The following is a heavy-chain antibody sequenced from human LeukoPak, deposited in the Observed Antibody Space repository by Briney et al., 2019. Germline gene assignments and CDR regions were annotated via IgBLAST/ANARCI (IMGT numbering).Heavy chain of an antibody. CDR1: GFTFDDYT. CDR2: ISWDGGST. CDR3: AKDSSGSEMGFDY. V-gene: IGHV3-43*01. D-gene: IGHD6-19*01. Sequence: GGSLRLSCAASGFTFDDYTMHWVRQAPGKGLEWVSLISWDGGSTYYADSVKGRFTISRDNSKNSLYLQMNSLRTEDTALYYCAKDSSGSEMGFDYWGQGTLVTVSS. J-gene: IGHJ4*02.